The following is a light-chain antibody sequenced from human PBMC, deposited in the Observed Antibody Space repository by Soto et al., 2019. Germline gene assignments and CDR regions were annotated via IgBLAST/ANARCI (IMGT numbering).Light chain of an antibody. V-gene: IGKV3-20*01. CDR3: QQYGGSPRT. J-gene: IGKJ1*01. CDR2: GAS. CDR1: QSVSNNY. Sequence: EIVLTQSPGTLSLSPGDRATLSCRASQSVSNNYLAWYQQKPGQAPRLLIYGASSRATDIPDRFSGSGSGTDFSLTISRLEPEEFAVSYCQQYGGSPRTFGQGTKVEIK.